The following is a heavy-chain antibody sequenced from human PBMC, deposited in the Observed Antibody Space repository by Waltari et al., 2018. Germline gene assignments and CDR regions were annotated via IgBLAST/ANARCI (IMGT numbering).Heavy chain of an antibody. Sequence: QLQLQESGPSRVRPTETLSLTCRVPGVTITSNSHYWAWIHQSPGQGLEWIGTVSYSGTTYISPSLKSRVSVSRDTSKNQVSLILGSVTAADMAVYYCATYIGASVGTAAFDVWGQGTMVTVSS. J-gene: IGHJ3*01. CDR3: ATYIGASVGTAAFDV. D-gene: IGHD5-12*01. V-gene: IGHV4-39*01. CDR1: GVTITSNSHY. CDR2: VSYSGTT.